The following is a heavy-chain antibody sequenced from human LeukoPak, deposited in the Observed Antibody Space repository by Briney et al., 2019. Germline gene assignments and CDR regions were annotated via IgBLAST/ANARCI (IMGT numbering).Heavy chain of an antibody. J-gene: IGHJ4*02. CDR3: ARTIAARDGFDY. CDR2: ISYDGSNK. D-gene: IGHD6-6*01. CDR1: GFTFSSYA. V-gene: IGHV3-30-3*01. Sequence: PGGSLRLSCAASGFTFSSYAMHWVRQAPGKGLEWVAVISYDGSNKYYADSVKGRFTISRDNSKNTLYLQMNSLRAEDTAVYYCARTIAARDGFDYWGQGTLVTVSS.